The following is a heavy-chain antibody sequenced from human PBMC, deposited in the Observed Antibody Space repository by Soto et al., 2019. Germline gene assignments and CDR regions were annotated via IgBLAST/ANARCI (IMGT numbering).Heavy chain of an antibody. CDR2: ISPESGVT. CDR1: GYTFTAYF. D-gene: IGHD3-3*01. J-gene: IGHJ5*02. V-gene: IGHV1-2*02. Sequence: QVQLVQSGAEVKMPGASVRVSCEASGYTFTAYFLHWVRQAPGHGLEWMGWISPESGVTNIAPNFERRATMTADTAITTAYMQLSGLRYDDTAVYYCARATLIISHITNLGEASPGVVEHWGQGTLVSVSS. CDR3: ARATLIISHITNLGEASPGVVEH.